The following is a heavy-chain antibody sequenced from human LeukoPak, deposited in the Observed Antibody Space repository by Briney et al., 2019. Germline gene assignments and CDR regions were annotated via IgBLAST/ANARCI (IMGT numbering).Heavy chain of an antibody. CDR1: GFTFSSYS. J-gene: IGHJ6*03. Sequence: PGGSLRLSCAASGFTFSSYSMNWVRQAPGKGLEWVSSISSSSSYIYYADSVKGRFTISRDNAKNSLYLQVNSLRAEDTAVYYCARELTASDGYMDVWGKGATVTVSS. CDR2: ISSSSSYI. D-gene: IGHD6-6*01. V-gene: IGHV3-21*01. CDR3: ARELTASDGYMDV.